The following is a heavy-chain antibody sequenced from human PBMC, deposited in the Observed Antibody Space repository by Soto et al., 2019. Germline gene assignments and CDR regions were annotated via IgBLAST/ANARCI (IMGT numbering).Heavy chain of an antibody. D-gene: IGHD6-13*01. CDR2: ISGSGGST. V-gene: IGHV3-23*01. J-gene: IGHJ4*02. CDR1: GFTFSSYA. CDR3: AKRGLTYSSSWPFDY. Sequence: EVQLLESGGGLVQPGGSLRLSCAASGFTFSSYAMSWVRQAPGKWLEWVSAISGSGGSTYYADSVKGRFTISRDNSKNTLYLQMNSLSAEDTAVYYCAKRGLTYSSSWPFDYWGQGTLVTVSS.